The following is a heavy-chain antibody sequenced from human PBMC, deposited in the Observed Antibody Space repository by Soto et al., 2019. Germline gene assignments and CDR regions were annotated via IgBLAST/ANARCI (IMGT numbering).Heavy chain of an antibody. V-gene: IGHV3-11*06. D-gene: IGHD6-6*01. J-gene: IGHJ6*02. CDR3: ARPEYSSSSYGMDV. Sequence: GGSLRLSCAASGFTFSDYYMSWIRQAPGKGLEWVSYISSSSSYTNYADSVKGRFTISRDNAKNSLYLQMNSLRDEDTAVYYCARPEYSSSSYGMDVWGQGTTVTVSS. CDR2: ISSSSSYT. CDR1: GFTFSDYY.